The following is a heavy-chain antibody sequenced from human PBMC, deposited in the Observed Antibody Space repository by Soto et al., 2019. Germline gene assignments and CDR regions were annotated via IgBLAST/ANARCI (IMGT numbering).Heavy chain of an antibody. D-gene: IGHD1-26*01. CDR3: ARGHFGKLHDF. V-gene: IGHV4-34*01. Sequence: QVQLQQWGAALLNPSETLSLTCAVYGGSFSGYYWSWIRQPPGKGLEWIGEINHSGSTNYNPSLKSRVSISVDTSKTQFSLKLSSVTAAETAVYYCARGHFGKLHDFWGQGTLVTVSS. CDR1: GGSFSGYY. J-gene: IGHJ4*02. CDR2: INHSGST.